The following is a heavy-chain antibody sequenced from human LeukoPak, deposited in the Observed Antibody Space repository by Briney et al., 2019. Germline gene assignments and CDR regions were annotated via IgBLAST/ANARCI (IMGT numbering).Heavy chain of an antibody. CDR3: ARGQHFSITMVRGVISD. Sequence: PSETLSLTCAVYGGSFSGYYWSWIRQPPGKGLEWIGEINHSGSTNYNPSLKSRVTISVDTSKNQFSLKLSSVTAADTAVYYCARGQHFSITMVRGVISDWGQGTLVTVSS. CDR2: INHSGST. J-gene: IGHJ4*02. D-gene: IGHD3-10*01. V-gene: IGHV4-34*01. CDR1: GGSFSGYY.